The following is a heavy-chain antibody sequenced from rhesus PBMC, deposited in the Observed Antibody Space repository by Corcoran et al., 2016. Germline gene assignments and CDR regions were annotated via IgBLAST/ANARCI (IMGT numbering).Heavy chain of an antibody. V-gene: IGHV4-93*02. CDR1: GGSISSSNW. CDR3: ARRAIAAADFDY. CDR2: IYGSGGST. D-gene: IGHD6-25*01. Sequence: QVQLQESGPAVVKPSETLSLTCAVSGGSISSSNWWSWIRQSPGKGLEWIGGIYGSGGSTKYNPSLKSRVTISIDTSKNQFSLKLSSVTAADTAVYYCARRAIAAADFDYWGQGVLVTVSS. J-gene: IGHJ4*01.